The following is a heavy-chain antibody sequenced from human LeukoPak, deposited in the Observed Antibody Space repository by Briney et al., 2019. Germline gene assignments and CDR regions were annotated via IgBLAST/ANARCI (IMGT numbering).Heavy chain of an antibody. Sequence: GGSLRLSCAASGFTFSSYGMSWVRQAPGKGLEWVANIKQDGSEKYYVDSVKGRFTISRDNAKNSLYLQMNSLRAEDTAVYYCASLTEKLWYSHFDLWGRGTLVTVSS. J-gene: IGHJ2*01. CDR2: IKQDGSEK. CDR1: GFTFSSYG. D-gene: IGHD5-18*01. CDR3: ASLTEKLWYSHFDL. V-gene: IGHV3-7*03.